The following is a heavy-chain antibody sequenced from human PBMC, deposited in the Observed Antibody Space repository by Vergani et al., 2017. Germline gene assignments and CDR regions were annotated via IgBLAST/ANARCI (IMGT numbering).Heavy chain of an antibody. J-gene: IGHJ2*01. CDR1: GFSLSNARMG. Sequence: QVTLQESGPVLVKPTETLTLTCTVSGFSLSNARMGVSWIRQPPGKALEWLAHIFSNDEKSYSTSLKSRLTISKDTSKSQVVLTMTNMDPVDTATYYCARTSVQAEGTGPRYFDLWGRGTLVTVSS. CDR2: IFSNDEK. D-gene: IGHD1-14*01. V-gene: IGHV2-26*01. CDR3: ARTSVQAEGTGPRYFDL.